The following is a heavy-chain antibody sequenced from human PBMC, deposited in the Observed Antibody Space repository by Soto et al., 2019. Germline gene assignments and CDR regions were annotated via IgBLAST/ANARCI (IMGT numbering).Heavy chain of an antibody. V-gene: IGHV4-30-4*01. CDR1: GGSISSDDYY. D-gene: IGHD6-13*01. CDR2: IYYSGRT. CDR3: ARDRSSPPDYFDY. J-gene: IGHJ4*02. Sequence: QVQLQESGPGLVKPSQTLSLTCTVSGGSISSDDYYWSWIRQPPGKGLEWIGYIYYSGRTSSTPSLTGPVTMSLDTSRNQFSLHLTSVSAADTAVYFCARDRSSPPDYFDYWGRGTLVTVSS.